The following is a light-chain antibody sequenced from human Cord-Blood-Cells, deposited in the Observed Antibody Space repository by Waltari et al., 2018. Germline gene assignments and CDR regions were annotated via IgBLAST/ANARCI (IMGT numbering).Light chain of an antibody. Sequence: SALTQPASVSGSPGQSIPISCPGTSSDGGSYNLVSWYQQHPGKAPKLMIYEGSKRPSGVSNRFSGSKSGNTASLTISGLQAEDEADYYCCSYAGSSTVVFGGGTKLTVL. CDR2: EGS. V-gene: IGLV2-23*01. CDR3: CSYAGSSTVV. J-gene: IGLJ2*01. CDR1: SSDGGSYNL.